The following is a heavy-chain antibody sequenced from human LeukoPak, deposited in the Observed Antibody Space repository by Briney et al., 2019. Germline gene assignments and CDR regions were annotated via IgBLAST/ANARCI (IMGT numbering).Heavy chain of an antibody. CDR1: GGSISSGGYY. J-gene: IGHJ4*02. D-gene: IGHD2-2*01. V-gene: IGHV4-31*03. CDR2: IYYSGST. CDR3: ARDILGYCSSTSCYGGHFDY. Sequence: PSETLSLTCTVSGGSISSGGYYWSWIRQHPGKGLEWIGSIYYSGSTYYNPSLKSRVTISVDTSKNQFSLNLSSVTAADTAVYYCARDILGYCSSTSCYGGHFDYWGQGTLVTVSS.